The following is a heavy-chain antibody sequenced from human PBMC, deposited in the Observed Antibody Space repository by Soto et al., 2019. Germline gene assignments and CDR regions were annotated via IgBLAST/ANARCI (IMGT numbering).Heavy chain of an antibody. D-gene: IGHD3-10*01. J-gene: IGHJ4*02. CDR2: ISYDGNIK. CDR1: GFTFSSHS. Sequence: QVQLVESGGGVVQPGMSLRLSCAASGFTFSSHSIQWVRQAPGKGLEWVAVISYDGNIKYYADSVRGRFTISRDNSKNTLYLQMNSLRPEDTAVYYCAREWSTSGDLDYWGQGTLVIVSP. V-gene: IGHV3-30-3*01. CDR3: AREWSTSGDLDY.